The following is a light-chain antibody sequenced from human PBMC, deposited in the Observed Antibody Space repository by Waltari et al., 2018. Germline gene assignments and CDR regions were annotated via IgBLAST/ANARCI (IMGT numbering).Light chain of an antibody. CDR2: EFN. Sequence: QSALTQPASVSGSPGQSITISCTGSSRDVGTYKFVSWYQQHQGKAPKLLIYEFNQRPAGIPNRFSGSKFGNTAVLTISGLQTEDEADYYCCSYVTGDTWVFGGGTRVAVL. CDR1: SRDVGTYKF. CDR3: CSYVTGDTWV. J-gene: IGLJ3*02. V-gene: IGLV2-23*02.